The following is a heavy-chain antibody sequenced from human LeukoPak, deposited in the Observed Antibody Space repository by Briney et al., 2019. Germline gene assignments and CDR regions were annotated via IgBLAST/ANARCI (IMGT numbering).Heavy chain of an antibody. J-gene: IGHJ6*02. CDR1: GYTFTGYY. V-gene: IGHV1-2*02. D-gene: IGHD5-18*01. Sequence: GASVKVSCKASGYTFTGYYMHWVRQAPGQGLEWMGWINPNSGGTNYAQKFQGRVTMTRDTSISTAYMELSRLRSDDTAVYYCARDLATSWIQLWPNLIGEYGMDVWGQGTTVTVSS. CDR2: INPNSGGT. CDR3: ARDLATSWIQLWPNLIGEYGMDV.